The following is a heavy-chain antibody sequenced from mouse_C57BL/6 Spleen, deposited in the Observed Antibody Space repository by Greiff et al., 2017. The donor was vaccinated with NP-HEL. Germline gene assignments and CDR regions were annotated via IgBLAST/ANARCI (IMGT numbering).Heavy chain of an antibody. CDR3: ARSGSYYSNYVGYFDY. J-gene: IGHJ2*01. D-gene: IGHD2-5*01. V-gene: IGHV1-80*01. CDR2: IYPGDGDT. CDR1: GYAFSSYW. Sequence: QVQLQQSGAELVKPGASVKISCKASGYAFSSYWMNWVKQRPGKGLEWIGQIYPGDGDTNYNGKFKGKATLTADKSSSTAYMQLSSLTSEDSAVYFCARSGSYYSNYVGYFDYWGQGTTLTVSS.